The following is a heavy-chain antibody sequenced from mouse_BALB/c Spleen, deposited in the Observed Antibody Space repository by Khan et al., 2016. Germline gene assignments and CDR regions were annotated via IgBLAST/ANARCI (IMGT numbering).Heavy chain of an antibody. CDR2: ISCYNGAT. CDR3: ARPHFGFDEVYYFDY. CDR1: GYSFMGYY. V-gene: IGHV1S34*01. Sequence: LVKTGAAVKISCKASGYSFMGYYMHWVRQSHGKSLEWIGYISCYNGATSYNQKFKGKATFTVETSSSTAYMQFNSLTSEDSAVYYCARPHFGFDEVYYFDYWGQGTTVTVSS. J-gene: IGHJ2*01.